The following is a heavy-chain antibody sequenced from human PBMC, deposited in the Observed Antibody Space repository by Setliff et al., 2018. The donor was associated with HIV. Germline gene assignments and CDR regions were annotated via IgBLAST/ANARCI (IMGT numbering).Heavy chain of an antibody. V-gene: IGHV4-38-2*01. CDR3: ARQVGSQYRYWAYSFDS. Sequence: SETLSLTCAVSGYSISSGYFWGWIRQPPGKGLEWVGSLYHSGTNFYNPSLKSRVTISLDTSTNRFSLKLNSVTAADTAIYYCARQVGSQYRYWAYSFDSWGQGALVTVSS. J-gene: IGHJ4*02. CDR2: LYHSGTN. D-gene: IGHD1-26*01. CDR1: GYSISSGYF.